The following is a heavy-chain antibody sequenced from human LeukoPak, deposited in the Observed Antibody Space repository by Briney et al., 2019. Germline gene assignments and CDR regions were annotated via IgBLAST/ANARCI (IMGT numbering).Heavy chain of an antibody. CDR3: ARVDCSGGSRSYYYYYGMDV. Sequence: GGSLRLSCAASGFTFSSYSMNWVRQAPGKGLEWVSSISSSSSYIYYADSVKGRFTISRDNAKNSLYLQMNSLRAEDTAVYYCARVDCSGGSRSYYYYYGMDVWGQGTTVTVSS. CDR2: ISSSSSYI. CDR1: GFTFSSYS. V-gene: IGHV3-21*01. J-gene: IGHJ6*02. D-gene: IGHD2-15*01.